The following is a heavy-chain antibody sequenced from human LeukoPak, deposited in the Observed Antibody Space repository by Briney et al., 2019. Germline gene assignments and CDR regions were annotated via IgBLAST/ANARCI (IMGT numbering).Heavy chain of an antibody. CDR2: IYYSGST. J-gene: IGHJ4*02. V-gene: IGHV4-39*01. CDR1: GGSISSSSYY. Sequence: SETLSLTCTVSGGSISSSSYYWGWIRQPPGKGLEWIGSIYYSGSTYYNPSLKSRVTISVDTSKNQFSLTLSSVTAADTAVYYCARHRYYYGSGDYWGQGTLVTVSS. CDR3: ARHRYYYGSGDY. D-gene: IGHD3-10*01.